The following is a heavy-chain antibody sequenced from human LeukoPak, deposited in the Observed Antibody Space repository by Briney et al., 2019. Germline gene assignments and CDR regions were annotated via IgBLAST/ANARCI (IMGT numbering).Heavy chain of an antibody. CDR1: GFTVSSNY. CDR3: ARDLRMVRGVIIT. D-gene: IGHD3-10*01. V-gene: IGHV3-66*01. CDR2: IYSGGST. Sequence: GRSLRLSCAASGFTVSSNYMSWVRQAPGKGLEWVSVIYSGGSTYYADSVKGRFTISRDNSKNTLYLQMNSLRAEDTAVYYCARDLRMVRGVIITWGQGTLVTVSS. J-gene: IGHJ4*02.